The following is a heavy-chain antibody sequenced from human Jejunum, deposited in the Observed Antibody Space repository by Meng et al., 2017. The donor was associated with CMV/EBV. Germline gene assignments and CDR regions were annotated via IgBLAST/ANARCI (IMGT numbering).Heavy chain of an antibody. D-gene: IGHD3-3*01. V-gene: IGHV1-69*05. CDR1: FSSFA. CDR2: IIPIFGTA. Sequence: FSSFAISWVRQAPGQRLGWMGGIIPIFGTANYAQKFQGRVTITTDESTSTAYMELSSLRSEDTAVYYCATKNTIFGVGRDYYGMDVWGQGTTVTVSS. J-gene: IGHJ6*02. CDR3: ATKNTIFGVGRDYYGMDV.